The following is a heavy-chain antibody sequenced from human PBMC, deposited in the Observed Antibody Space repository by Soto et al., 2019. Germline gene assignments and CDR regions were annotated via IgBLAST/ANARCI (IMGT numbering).Heavy chain of an antibody. D-gene: IGHD1-1*01. Sequence: GESLKISCQGSGYTFTNYWIVWVRQLPGKGLEWMGIIYPRDSHTTYSPSFQGQVTISDDKSLNSAFLQWSSLKASDTATYYCARFAATSGINACDVWGPGTMGIVS. J-gene: IGHJ3*01. V-gene: IGHV5-51*01. CDR1: GYTFTNYW. CDR2: IYPRDSHT. CDR3: ARFAATSGINACDV.